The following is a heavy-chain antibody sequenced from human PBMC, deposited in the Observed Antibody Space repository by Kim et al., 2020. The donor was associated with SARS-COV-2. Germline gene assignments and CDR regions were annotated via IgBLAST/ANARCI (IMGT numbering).Heavy chain of an antibody. V-gene: IGHV3-7*03. Sequence: GGSLRLSCVGSGLTLRYNWMAWARQAPGKGLEWVAHMMDDGTEKFYVDSVRGRFTIFRDETQNSLLLQMNSLRVEDTALYFCTMGSGWHFDLWGRGTLVRVSS. CDR3: TMGSGWHFDL. CDR1: GLTLRYNW. J-gene: IGHJ2*01. CDR2: MMDDGTEK. D-gene: IGHD1-26*01.